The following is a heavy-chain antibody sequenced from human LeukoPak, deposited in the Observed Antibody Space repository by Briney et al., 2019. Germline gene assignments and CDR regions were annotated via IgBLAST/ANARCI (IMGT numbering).Heavy chain of an antibody. J-gene: IGHJ2*01. D-gene: IGHD4-17*01. CDR1: GDPFSNFY. CDR2: SSSSGGT. V-gene: IGHV4-4*07. CDR3: ARRADGDNGWHFDL. Sequence: SETLSLTCTVSGDPFSNFYWSWIRQPAGEGLEWIGRSSSSGGTIYNPSLKRRGTMSVDTPQTQFSLKRRSVTAADPAVYYGARRADGDNGWHFDLWGRGTLVTVSS.